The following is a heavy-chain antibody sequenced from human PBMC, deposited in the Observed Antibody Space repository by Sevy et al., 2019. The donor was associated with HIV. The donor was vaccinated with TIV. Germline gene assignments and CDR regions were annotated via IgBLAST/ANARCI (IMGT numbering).Heavy chain of an antibody. D-gene: IGHD3-3*01. V-gene: IGHV1-69*13. CDR3: ARRGITIFGVLTFDI. CDR2: IVPKFGTA. Sequence: NKRRASVKVSCKASGDTFNTYAIVWVREAPGQGLEWMGGIVPKFGTANYAQKFQGKVTMTADESTSTAYMELSSLRSEDTAVYYCARRGITIFGVLTFDIWGQGTTVTVSS. J-gene: IGHJ3*02. CDR1: GDTFNTYA.